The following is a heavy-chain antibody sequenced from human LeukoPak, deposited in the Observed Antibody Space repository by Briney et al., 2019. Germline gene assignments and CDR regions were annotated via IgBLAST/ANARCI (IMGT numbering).Heavy chain of an antibody. V-gene: IGHV4-39*01. J-gene: IGHJ5*02. Sequence: SETLSLTCTVSGGSISSSNYYWGWIRQPPGKGLEWIGSIYYSGYTYYNPSVESRVTISVDTSKNQFSLKLSSVTAADTAVYYCARGGLEMATIKAGWFDPWGQGTLVTVSS. D-gene: IGHD5-24*01. CDR3: ARGGLEMATIKAGWFDP. CDR2: IYYSGYT. CDR1: GGSISSSNYY.